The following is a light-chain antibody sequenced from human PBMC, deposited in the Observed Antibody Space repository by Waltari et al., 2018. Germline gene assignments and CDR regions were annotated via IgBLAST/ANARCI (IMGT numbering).Light chain of an antibody. Sequence: SSELTQPSSVSVSPGPTARINCSGDMLPKQHTRGLQQKPGQAPVLVLYQDSARPSGIPERFSGSSSGTTVTLTISGSQVEDEADYYCQSADSSGTYVVFGAGTKLTVL. CDR2: QDS. CDR1: MLPKQH. J-gene: IGLJ2*01. CDR3: QSADSSGTYVV. V-gene: IGLV3-27*01.